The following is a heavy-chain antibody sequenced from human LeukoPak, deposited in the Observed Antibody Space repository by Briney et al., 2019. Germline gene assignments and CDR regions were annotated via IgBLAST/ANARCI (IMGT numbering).Heavy chain of an antibody. V-gene: IGHV3-64D*06. J-gene: IGHJ6*02. CDR3: VKESGRSTFIVVVPAMVEYGMDV. CDR1: GFTFKTYA. D-gene: IGHD2-2*01. Sequence: GGSLRLSCSASGFTFKTYAMSWVRQAPGKGLEYVSAISSNGGSTYYADSVKGRFTISRDNSKNTLYLQMSSLRAEDTAVYYCVKESGRSTFIVVVPAMVEYGMDVWGQGTTVTVSS. CDR2: ISSNGGST.